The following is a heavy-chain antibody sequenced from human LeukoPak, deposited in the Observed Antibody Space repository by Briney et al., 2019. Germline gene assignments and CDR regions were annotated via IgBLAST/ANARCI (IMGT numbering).Heavy chain of an antibody. CDR2: TNHSGST. CDR1: GGSFSGYY. CDR3: ASQETHSGSYHFDY. V-gene: IGHV4-34*01. D-gene: IGHD1-26*01. Sequence: SETLSLTCAVYGGSFSGYYWSWIRQPPGKGLEWIGETNHSGSTNYNPSLKSRVTISVDTSKNQFSLKLSSVTAADTAVYYCASQETHSGSYHFDYWGQGTLVTVSS. J-gene: IGHJ4*02.